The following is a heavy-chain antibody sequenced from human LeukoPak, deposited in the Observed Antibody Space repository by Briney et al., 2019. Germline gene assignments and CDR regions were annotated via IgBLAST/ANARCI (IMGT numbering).Heavy chain of an antibody. CDR3: AKVRSGWSRAGPQPYYFDY. J-gene: IGHJ4*02. Sequence: GGSLRLSCAASGFTFSSYAMSWVRQALGKGLEWVSAISGSGGSTYYADSVKGRFTISRDNSKNTLYLQMNSLRAEDTAVYYCAKVRSGWSRAGPQPYYFDYWGQGTLVTVSS. V-gene: IGHV3-23*01. CDR1: GFTFSSYA. D-gene: IGHD6-19*01. CDR2: ISGSGGST.